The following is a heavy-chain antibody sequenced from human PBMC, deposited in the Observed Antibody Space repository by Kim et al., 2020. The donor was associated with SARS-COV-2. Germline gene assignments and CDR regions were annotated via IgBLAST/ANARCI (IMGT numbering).Heavy chain of an antibody. J-gene: IGHJ4*02. CDR1: GYSFSAIY. V-gene: IGHV1-2*02. CDR3: ARGPSSGCFDY. CDR2: INPKNGDT. D-gene: IGHD6-19*01. Sequence: ASVKVSCKASGYSFSAIYLHWWRQAPGHGLQWMGWINPKNGDTRYAENFQDRVTMTGDTFTNTVYMELDRLTSDDSAVYYCARGPSSGCFDYWGQGTLLTVSP.